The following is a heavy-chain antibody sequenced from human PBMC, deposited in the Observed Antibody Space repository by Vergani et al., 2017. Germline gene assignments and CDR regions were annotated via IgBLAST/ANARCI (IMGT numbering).Heavy chain of an antibody. Sequence: QAQLQESGPGLVKPSETLSLTCHVFGVSVTDYNCNWIRQAPGKGLEWVGSLSTTGGATYARHNPFLKSRVSISVDTSKSQFSLRLTSVTAADSAIYYCAGDTHIWQRADRWGQGRLVSVSS. CDR1: GVSVTDYN. CDR2: LSTTGGA. CDR3: AGDTHIWQRADR. J-gene: IGHJ5*02. V-gene: IGHV4-59*02.